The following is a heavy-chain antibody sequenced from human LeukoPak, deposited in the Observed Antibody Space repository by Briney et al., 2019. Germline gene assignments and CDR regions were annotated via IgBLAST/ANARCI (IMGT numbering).Heavy chain of an antibody. CDR3: ARGLRYFDWLKNVKYYLDY. J-gene: IGHJ4*02. CDR1: GYTFTSYD. Sequence: ASVKVSCKASGYTFTSYDINWVRQATGQGLEWMGWMNPNSGNTGYAQKFQGRVTMTRNTSISTAYMELSSLRSEDTAVYYCARGLRYFDWLKNVKYYLDYWGQGTLVTVSS. CDR2: MNPNSGNT. D-gene: IGHD3-9*01. V-gene: IGHV1-8*01.